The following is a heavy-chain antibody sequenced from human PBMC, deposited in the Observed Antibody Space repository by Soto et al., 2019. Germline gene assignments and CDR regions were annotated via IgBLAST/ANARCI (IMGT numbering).Heavy chain of an antibody. J-gene: IGHJ6*02. D-gene: IGHD3-3*01. CDR1: GGTFSSYA. CDR3: ARTPRPIWSGYYSNYYYGMDV. CDR2: IIPIFGTA. Sequence: QVQLVQSGAEVKKPGSSVKVSCTASGGTFSSYAISWVRQAPGQGLEWMGGIIPIFGTANYAQKFQGRVTITADESTSTAYMELSSLRSEDTAVYYCARTPRPIWSGYYSNYYYGMDVWGQGTTVTVSS. V-gene: IGHV1-69*01.